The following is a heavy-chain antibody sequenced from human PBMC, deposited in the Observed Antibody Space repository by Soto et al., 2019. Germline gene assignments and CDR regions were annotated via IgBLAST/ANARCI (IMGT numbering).Heavy chain of an antibody. D-gene: IGHD3-10*01. J-gene: IGHJ4*02. CDR2: IYSGGGT. CDR3: ATDGVKPSGSYSGLDY. CDR1: GFTVSSNY. Sequence: EVQLVESGGGLVQPGGSLRLSCAASGFTVSSNYMSWVRQAPGKGLEWVSVIYSGGGTYYADSVKGRFTISRDNSKNTLYLQMNSLRAEDTAVYYCATDGVKPSGSYSGLDYWGQGTLVTVSS. V-gene: IGHV3-66*01.